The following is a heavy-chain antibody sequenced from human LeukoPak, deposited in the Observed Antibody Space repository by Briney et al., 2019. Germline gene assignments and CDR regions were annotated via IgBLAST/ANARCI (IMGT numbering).Heavy chain of an antibody. CDR1: GGSISSYY. CDR2: IYYSGST. D-gene: IGHD6-19*01. Sequence: PSETLSLTCTVSGGSISSYYWSWIRQPPGKGLEWIGYIYYSGSTNYSPSLKSRVTISVDTSKNQFSLKLSSVTAADTAVYYCARSRIAVTFDYWGQGTLVTVSS. J-gene: IGHJ4*02. V-gene: IGHV4-59*01. CDR3: ARSRIAVTFDY.